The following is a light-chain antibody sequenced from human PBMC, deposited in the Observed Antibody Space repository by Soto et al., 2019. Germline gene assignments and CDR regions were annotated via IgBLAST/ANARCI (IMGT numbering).Light chain of an antibody. Sequence: DIQMTQSPSTLSASVGDRATITCRASQSISSWLAWFQQQPGKAPKLLIYKTSNLESGVPSRFSGSGSGTEFTLTISSLQPDDFATYYCLQYSSYSKPFGQGTKVEIK. V-gene: IGKV1-5*03. CDR1: QSISSW. J-gene: IGKJ1*01. CDR2: KTS. CDR3: LQYSSYSKP.